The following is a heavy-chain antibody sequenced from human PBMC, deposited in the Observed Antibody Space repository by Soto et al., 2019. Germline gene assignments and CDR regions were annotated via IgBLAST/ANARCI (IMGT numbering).Heavy chain of an antibody. CDR1: GGSISSSSYY. Sequence: SETLSLTCTVSGGSISSSSYYWGWIRPPPGKGLDCIGSIYYSGSTYYNPSLKSRVTISVDTSKNQFSLKLSSVTAADTAVYYCARIVSYYDSSGYYLVSRYYYGLDVWAQATTVTDSS. CDR2: IYYSGST. J-gene: IGHJ6*02. CDR3: ARIVSYYDSSGYYLVSRYYYGLDV. D-gene: IGHD3-22*01. V-gene: IGHV4-39*01.